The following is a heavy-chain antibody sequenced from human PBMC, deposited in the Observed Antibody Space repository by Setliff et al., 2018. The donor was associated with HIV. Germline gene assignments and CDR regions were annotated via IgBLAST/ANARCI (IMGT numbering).Heavy chain of an antibody. J-gene: IGHJ3*02. CDR3: AIRREVVVATTRRGLDI. CDR1: GYTFTTYD. Sequence: ASVKVSCKASGYTFTTYDINWVRQAAGQGLEWMGWMNPNSGNTGYAQRFQGRLAMTRNTSISTAYMELNSLMSEDTAVYFCAIRREVVVATTRRGLDIWGQGTMVTVSS. CDR2: MNPNSGNT. V-gene: IGHV1-8*02. D-gene: IGHD2-15*01.